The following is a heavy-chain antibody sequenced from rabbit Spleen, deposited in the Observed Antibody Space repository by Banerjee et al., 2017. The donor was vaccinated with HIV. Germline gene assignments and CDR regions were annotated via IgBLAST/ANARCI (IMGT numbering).Heavy chain of an antibody. D-gene: IGHD8-1*01. Sequence: QEQLEESGGDLVKPGASLTLTCTASGFSFSGDYDVCWVRQAPGKGLEWIACIYVGSTGRTYAATWAKGRFTISKTSSTTVTLHMTSLTAADTATYFCARDTGSSFSSYGMDLWGPGTLVTVS. V-gene: IGHV1S45*01. J-gene: IGHJ6*01. CDR3: ARDTGSSFSSYGMDL. CDR2: IYVGSTGRT. CDR1: GFSFSGDYD.